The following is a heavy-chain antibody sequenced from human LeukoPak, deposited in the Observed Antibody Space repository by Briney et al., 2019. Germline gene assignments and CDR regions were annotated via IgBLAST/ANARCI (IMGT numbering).Heavy chain of an antibody. Sequence: SETLSLTCTVSGGSVSSGSYYWSWIRQPPGKGLEWIGYIYYSGSTIYNPSLKSRVTISVDTSKNQFSLKLSSVTAADTAVYYCARDTPRYCSSTSCRIGDTYWFDPWGQGTLVTVSS. CDR2: IYYSGST. J-gene: IGHJ5*02. V-gene: IGHV4-61*01. CDR1: GGSVSSGSYY. CDR3: ARDTPRYCSSTSCRIGDTYWFDP. D-gene: IGHD2-2*01.